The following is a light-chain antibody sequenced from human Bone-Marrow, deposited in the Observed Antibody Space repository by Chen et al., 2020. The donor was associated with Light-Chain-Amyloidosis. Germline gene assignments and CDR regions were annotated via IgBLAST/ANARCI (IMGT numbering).Light chain of an antibody. J-gene: IGKJ3*01. V-gene: IGKV1-27*01. CDR3: QKYNSAAVT. CDR1: QGISNN. Sequence: DIQITQSPSSLSASVGDRVTITCRVSQGISNNLAWYQQKPGKVPKLLVYAASTSQSGVPSRFRGGGSGSDFTLTISSLQPEDVATYYCQKYNSAAVTFGTGSEVEIK. CDR2: AAS.